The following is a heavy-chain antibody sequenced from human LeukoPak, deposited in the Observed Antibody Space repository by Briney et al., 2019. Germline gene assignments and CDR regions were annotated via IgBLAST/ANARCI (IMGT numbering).Heavy chain of an antibody. J-gene: IGHJ4*02. CDR3: AKDYRDFDY. CDR1: GFTFSRNG. CDR2: ISGSGGNT. D-gene: IGHD1-26*01. V-gene: IGHV3-23*01. Sequence: PGGSLRLSCAASGFTFSRNGMTWVRQAPGKGLEWVSAISGSGGNTYYADSVKGRFTISRDNSKNTLYLQMNSLRAEDTAVYYCAKDYRDFDYWGQGTLVTVSS.